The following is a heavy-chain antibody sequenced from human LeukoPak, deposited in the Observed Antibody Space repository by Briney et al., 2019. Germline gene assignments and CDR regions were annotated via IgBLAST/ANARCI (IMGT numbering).Heavy chain of an antibody. D-gene: IGHD5-18*01. J-gene: IGHJ4*02. CDR1: GGSISSYY. Sequence: SETLSLTCTVSGGSISSYYWSWIRQPAGKGLEWIGSIYYSGSTYYNPSLKSRVTISVDTSKNQFSLKLSSVTAADTAVYYCATVRGYSYGVFDYWGQGTLVTVSS. CDR2: IYYSGST. CDR3: ATVRGYSYGVFDY. V-gene: IGHV4-4*07.